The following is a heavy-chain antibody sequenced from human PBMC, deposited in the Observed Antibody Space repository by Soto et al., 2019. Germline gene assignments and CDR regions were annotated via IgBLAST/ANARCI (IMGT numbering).Heavy chain of an antibody. CDR2: IYYSGST. J-gene: IGHJ6*02. CDR1: GGSISSSSYY. D-gene: IGHD6-6*01. V-gene: IGHV4-39*01. Sequence: SETLSLTCTVSGGSISSSSYYWGWIRQPPGKGLEWIGSIYYSGSTYYNPSLKSRVTISVDTSKNQFSLKLSSVTAADTAVYYCSSSSQELDYYYYGMGVWGQGTTVTSP. CDR3: SSSSQELDYYYYGMGV.